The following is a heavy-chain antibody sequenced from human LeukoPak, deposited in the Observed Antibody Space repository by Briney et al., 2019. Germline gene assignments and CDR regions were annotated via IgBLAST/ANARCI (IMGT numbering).Heavy chain of an antibody. D-gene: IGHD6-19*01. CDR3: AKAVERGSGWSVLWG. CDR2: ISYDGSNK. V-gene: IGHV3-30*18. Sequence: GGSLRLSCAASGFTFSSYGMHWVRQAPGKVLEWVAVISYDGSNKYYADSVKGRFTISRDNSKNTLYLQMNSLRAEDTAVYYCAKAVERGSGWSVLWGWGQGTLVTVSS. CDR1: GFTFSSYG. J-gene: IGHJ4*02.